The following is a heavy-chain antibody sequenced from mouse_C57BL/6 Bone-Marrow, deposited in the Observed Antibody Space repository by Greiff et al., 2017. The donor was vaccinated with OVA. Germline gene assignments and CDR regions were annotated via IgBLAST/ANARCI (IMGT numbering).Heavy chain of an antibody. CDR1: GYTFTSYW. CDR2: IDPSDSYT. V-gene: IGHV1-69*01. D-gene: IGHD1-2*01. J-gene: IGHJ3*01. CDR3: AFIRGFAY. Sequence: QVQLQQPGAELVMPGASVKLSCKASGYTFTSYWMHWVKQRPGQGLEWIEEIDPSDSYTNYNQKFKGKSTLTVDKSSSTAYMQLSSLTSEDSAVYYCAFIRGFAYWGQGTLVTVSA.